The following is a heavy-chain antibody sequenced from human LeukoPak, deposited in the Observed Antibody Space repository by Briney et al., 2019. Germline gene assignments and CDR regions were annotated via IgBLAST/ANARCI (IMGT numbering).Heavy chain of an antibody. CDR2: INPSGGST. D-gene: IGHD1-1*01. Sequence: GASVKVSCKASGYTFTSYYMHWVRQAPGQGLEWMGIINPSGGSTSYAQKFQGRVTMTRDTSTSTVYMKLSSLRSEDTAVYYCARDRSPPNWLEPPRVLDYWGQGTLVTVSS. CDR3: ARDRSPPNWLEPPRVLDY. CDR1: GYTFTSYY. J-gene: IGHJ4*02. V-gene: IGHV1-46*01.